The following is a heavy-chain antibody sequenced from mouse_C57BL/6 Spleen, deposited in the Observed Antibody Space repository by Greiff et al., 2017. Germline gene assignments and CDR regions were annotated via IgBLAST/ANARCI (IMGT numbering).Heavy chain of an antibody. CDR3: AREDNGYDTYFDY. CDR1: GYSITSGYY. Sequence: EVQLVESGPGLVKPSQSLSLTCSVTGYSITSGYYWNWIRQFPGNKLEWMGYISYDGSNNYNPSLKNRISITRDTSKNQFFLKLNSVTTEDTATYYCAREDNGYDTYFDYWGQGTTLTVSS. V-gene: IGHV3-6*01. CDR2: ISYDGSN. D-gene: IGHD2-2*01. J-gene: IGHJ2*01.